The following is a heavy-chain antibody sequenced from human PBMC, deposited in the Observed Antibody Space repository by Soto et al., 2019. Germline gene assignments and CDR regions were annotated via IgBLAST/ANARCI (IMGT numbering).Heavy chain of an antibody. Sequence: QVQLVQSGAEVKKPGSSVKVSCKASGGTFSSYAISWMRQAPGQGLEWMGGIIPLLGTANYAQKFQGRVTITADESPSTAYMELSSLRSEDTAGYYCAVYGSGRSNYYYYGMDVWGQGTTVTVAS. J-gene: IGHJ6*02. CDR2: IIPLLGTA. CDR1: GGTFSSYA. V-gene: IGHV1-69*01. CDR3: AVYGSGRSNYYYYGMDV. D-gene: IGHD3-10*01.